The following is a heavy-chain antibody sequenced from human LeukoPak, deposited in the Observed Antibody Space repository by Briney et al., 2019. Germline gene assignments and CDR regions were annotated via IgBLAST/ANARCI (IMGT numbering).Heavy chain of an antibody. J-gene: IGHJ5*02. Sequence: ASVKVSCKASGYTFTGYYMHWVRQAPGQGLEWMGWINPNSGGTNYAQKFQGRVTMTRDTSISTAYMELSRLRSDDTTVYYCARESKTMTVGWNWFDPCGQGTLVTVSS. D-gene: IGHD3-22*01. CDR1: GYTFTGYY. CDR2: INPNSGGT. CDR3: ARESKTMTVGWNWFDP. V-gene: IGHV1-2*02.